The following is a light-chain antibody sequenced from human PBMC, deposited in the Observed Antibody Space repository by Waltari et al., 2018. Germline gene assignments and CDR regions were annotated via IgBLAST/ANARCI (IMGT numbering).Light chain of an antibody. CDR1: QSISNW. CDR3: QQYETMGT. J-gene: IGKJ2*01. Sequence: DIQMTQSPSTLSASVGDRVTITCRASQSISNWLAWYQQKPGKAPKLLIYKASSLESGVPSRFSGSGSGTEFTLTISGLQPDDFATYFCQQYETMGTFGQGTKLETK. V-gene: IGKV1-5*03. CDR2: KAS.